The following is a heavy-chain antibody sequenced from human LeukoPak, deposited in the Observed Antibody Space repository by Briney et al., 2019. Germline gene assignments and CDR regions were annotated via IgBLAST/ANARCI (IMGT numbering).Heavy chain of an antibody. CDR3: TRVETGRGGGWVPFDH. D-gene: IGHD5-24*01. V-gene: IGHV3-66*02. CDR1: GFTFSSYE. CDR2: IYSGGNT. J-gene: IGHJ4*02. Sequence: GGSLRLSCAASGFTFSSYEMTWVRQAPGKRLEWVSVIYSGGNTYYADSVKGRFTISRDNSKNTVYLQMNSLRTEDTAVYYCTRVETGRGGGWVPFDHWGQGTLVTVSS.